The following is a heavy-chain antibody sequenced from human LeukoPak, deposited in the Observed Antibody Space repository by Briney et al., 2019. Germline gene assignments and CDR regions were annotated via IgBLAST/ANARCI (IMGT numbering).Heavy chain of an antibody. CDR3: ARGSSKYYYDSSGYPFDY. CDR1: GYTFTGYY. V-gene: IGHV1-2*02. Sequence: GASVKVSCKASGYTFTGYYMHWVRQAPGQGLEWMGWINPNNGGTNYAQKFQGRVTMTRDTSISTAYMELSRLRSDDTAVYYCARGSSKYYYDSSGYPFDYWGQGTLVTVSS. D-gene: IGHD3-22*01. CDR2: INPNNGGT. J-gene: IGHJ4*02.